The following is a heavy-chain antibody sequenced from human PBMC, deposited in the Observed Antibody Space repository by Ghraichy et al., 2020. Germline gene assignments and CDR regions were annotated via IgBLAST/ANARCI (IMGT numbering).Heavy chain of an antibody. J-gene: IGHJ6*01. Sequence: GGSLRLSCAASGFTFSMYLMSWVRQAPGKGLEWVANIRQDGSEKYYVDSVKGRFTISRDNAKNSLYLQMNSLRAEDTAVYYCAREKAASSGYYFYYYGL. V-gene: IGHV3-7*01. CDR3: AREKAASSGYYFYYYGL. D-gene: IGHD3-22*01. CDR1: GFTFSMYL. CDR2: IRQDGSEK.